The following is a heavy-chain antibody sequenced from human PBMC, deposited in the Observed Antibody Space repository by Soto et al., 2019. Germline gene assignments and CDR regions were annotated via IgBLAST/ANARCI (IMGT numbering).Heavy chain of an antibody. D-gene: IGHD6-6*01. V-gene: IGHV4-34*01. CDR1: GGSFSGYY. J-gene: IGHJ6*03. CDR2: INHSGST. Sequence: SETLSLTCAVYGGSFSGYYWSWIRQPPGKGLEWIGEINHSGSTNYNPSLKSRVTISVDTSKNQFSLKLSSVTAADTAVYYCARDKRTYSSSSSYMDVWGKGTTVTVSS. CDR3: ARDKRTYSSSSSYMDV.